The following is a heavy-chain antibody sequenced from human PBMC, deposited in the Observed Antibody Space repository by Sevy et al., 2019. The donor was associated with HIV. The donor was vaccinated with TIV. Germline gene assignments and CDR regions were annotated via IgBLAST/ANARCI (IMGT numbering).Heavy chain of an antibody. CDR3: ASAIALADSY. J-gene: IGHJ4*02. CDR2: IKPGGSKK. Sequence: GGSLRLSCAASGFTFSIYWMTWVRQAPGKGLEWVANIKPGGSKKYYVDSVKGRFTISRDNAENSLYLQMNSLRAEDTAVYYCASAIALADSYWGQGTQVTVSS. V-gene: IGHV3-7*01. CDR1: GFTFSIYW. D-gene: IGHD6-13*01.